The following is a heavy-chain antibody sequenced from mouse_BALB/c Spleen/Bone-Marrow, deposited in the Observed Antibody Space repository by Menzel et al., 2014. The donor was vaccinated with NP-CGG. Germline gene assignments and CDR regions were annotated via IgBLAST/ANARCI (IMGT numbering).Heavy chain of an antibody. CDR3: ATYDGYCFDY. V-gene: IGHV3-8*02. CDR1: GDSITSGY. CDR2: ISYSGST. Sequence: DTGPSLVNPSQTLPLPCSVTGDSITSGYWNWIRKFPGNKLEYMGYISYSGSTYNNPSLKSRISITRDTSKNQYYLQLNSVTTEDTDTYYCATYDGYCFDYWGKGTTLPVSS. J-gene: IGHJ2*01. D-gene: IGHD2-3*01.